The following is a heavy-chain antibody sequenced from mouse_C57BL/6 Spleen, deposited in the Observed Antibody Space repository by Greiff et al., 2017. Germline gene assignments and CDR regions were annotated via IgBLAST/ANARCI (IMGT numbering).Heavy chain of an antibody. CDR2: IRNKANGYTT. CDR1: GFTFTDYY. J-gene: IGHJ2*01. V-gene: IGHV7-3*01. CDR3: ARYGTGTLFDY. D-gene: IGHD4-1*01. Sequence: EVMLVESGGGLVQPGGSLSLSCAASGFTFTDYYMSWVRQPPGKALEWLGFIRNKANGYTTEYSASVKGRFTISRDNSQSILYLQMNALRAEDSATYYCARYGTGTLFDYWGQGTTLTVSS.